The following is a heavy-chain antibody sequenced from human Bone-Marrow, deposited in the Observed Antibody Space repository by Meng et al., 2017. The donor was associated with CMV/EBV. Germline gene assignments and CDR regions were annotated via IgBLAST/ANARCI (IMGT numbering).Heavy chain of an antibody. D-gene: IGHD2-2*02. CDR2: ISSSSSYI. J-gene: IGHJ4*02. V-gene: IGHV3-21*01. CDR1: GFTFSSYS. CDR3: ARDCSSTSCYTD. Sequence: GGSLRLSCAASGFTFSSYSMNWVRQAPGKGLEWVSSISSSSSYIYYADSVKGRFTISRDNAKNSLYLQMNSRRAEDTAVYYCARDCSSTSCYTDWGQGTLVTVSS.